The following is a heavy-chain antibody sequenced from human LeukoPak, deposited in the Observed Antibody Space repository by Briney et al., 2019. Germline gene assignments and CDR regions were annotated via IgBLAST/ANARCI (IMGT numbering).Heavy chain of an antibody. Sequence: QPGGSLRLSCAASGFTFSSYAMHWVRQAPGKGLEWVAVMSYDGSNKYYADSVKGRFTISRDNSKNTLYLQMNSLRAEDTAVYYCARASPIYCSGGSCYPSWFYYYGMDVWGQGTTVTVSS. CDR2: MSYDGSNK. CDR1: GFTFSSYA. CDR3: ARASPIYCSGGSCYPSWFYYYGMDV. D-gene: IGHD2-15*01. J-gene: IGHJ6*02. V-gene: IGHV3-30*04.